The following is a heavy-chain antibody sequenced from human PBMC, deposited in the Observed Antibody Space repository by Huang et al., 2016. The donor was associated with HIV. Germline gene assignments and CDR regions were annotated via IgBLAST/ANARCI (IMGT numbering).Heavy chain of an antibody. CDR3: ARGEYGSGWWGYYYFNMDV. CDR2: INPNSGGT. CDR1: GYTFTGYY. D-gene: IGHD6-19*01. J-gene: IGHJ6*02. V-gene: IGHV1-2*02. Sequence: QVQLVQSGAEVKKPGASVKVSCKASGYTFTGYYMQWVRQAPGQGLEWMGWINPNSGGTNYAQKFQGRVTMTRDTSISTAYMEVTRLRSDDTAVYYCARGEYGSGWWGYYYFNMDVWGQGTTVTVSS.